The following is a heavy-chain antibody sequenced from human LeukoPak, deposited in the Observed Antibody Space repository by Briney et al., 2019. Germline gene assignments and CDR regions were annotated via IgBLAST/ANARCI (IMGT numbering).Heavy chain of an antibody. D-gene: IGHD2-21*01. CDR2: IYRSGST. CDR1: GYSINSGYY. Sequence: SETLSLACTVSGYSINSGYYWVWIRQPPGKGLEWIGSIYRSGSTNYNPSLKSRVTISVDTSKNQFSLKVSSVTAADTAVYYCARGDCSGSICYSPMDVWGTGTTVTVSS. CDR3: ARGDCSGSICYSPMDV. V-gene: IGHV4-38-2*02. J-gene: IGHJ6*03.